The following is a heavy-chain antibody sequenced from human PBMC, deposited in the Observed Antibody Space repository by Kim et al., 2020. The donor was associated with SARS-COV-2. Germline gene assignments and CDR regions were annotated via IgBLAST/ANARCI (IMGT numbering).Heavy chain of an antibody. V-gene: IGHV3-30*18. CDR3: AKEPGGYSNLHVFDY. CDR1: GFTFSSYG. D-gene: IGHD4-4*01. J-gene: IGHJ4*02. CDR2: ISYDGSNK. Sequence: GGSLRLSCAASGFTFSSYGMHWVRQAPGKGLEWVAVISYDGSNKYYADSVKGRFTISRDNSKNTLYLQMNSLRAEDTAVYYCAKEPGGYSNLHVFDYWGQGTLVTVSS.